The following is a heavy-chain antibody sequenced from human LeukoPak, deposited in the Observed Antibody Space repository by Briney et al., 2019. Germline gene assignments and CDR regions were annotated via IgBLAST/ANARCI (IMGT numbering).Heavy chain of an antibody. D-gene: IGHD2-2*02. CDR2: INPNSGGT. Sequence: ASVKVSCKASGYTFTGYYTHWVRQAPGQGLEWMGWINPNSGGTNYAQKFQGRVTMTRDTSISTAYMELSRLRSDDTAVYYCADESGYCSSTSCYKWFDPWGQGTLVTVSS. CDR3: ADESGYCSSTSCYKWFDP. V-gene: IGHV1-2*02. CDR1: GYTFTGYY. J-gene: IGHJ5*02.